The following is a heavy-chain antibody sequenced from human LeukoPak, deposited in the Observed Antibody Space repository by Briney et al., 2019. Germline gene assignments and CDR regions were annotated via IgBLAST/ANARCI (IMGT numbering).Heavy chain of an antibody. Sequence: GGSLRLSCAASGFTFSSYAMSWVRQAPGKGLEWVSAISGSGGSTYYADSVKGRFTISRDNSKNTLYLQMNSLRAEDTAVYYCATYYYDSSGPLDYWGQGTLVTVSS. J-gene: IGHJ4*02. CDR2: ISGSGGST. V-gene: IGHV3-23*01. CDR1: GFTFSSYA. CDR3: ATYYYDSSGPLDY. D-gene: IGHD3-22*01.